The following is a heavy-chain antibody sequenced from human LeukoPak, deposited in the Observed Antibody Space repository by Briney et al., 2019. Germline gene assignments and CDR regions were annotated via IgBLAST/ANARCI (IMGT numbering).Heavy chain of an antibody. CDR1: GFTFSSYW. V-gene: IGHV3-74*01. CDR2: INSDGSST. D-gene: IGHD2-15*01. CDR3: ARDDPGIGIDC. Sequence: PGGSLRLSCAASGFTFSSYWMHWVRQAPGKGLVRVSHINSDGSSTSYADSVKGRFTISRDNAKNTLYLQMNSLRAEDTAVYYCARDDPGIGIDCRGQGTLVTVSS. J-gene: IGHJ4*02.